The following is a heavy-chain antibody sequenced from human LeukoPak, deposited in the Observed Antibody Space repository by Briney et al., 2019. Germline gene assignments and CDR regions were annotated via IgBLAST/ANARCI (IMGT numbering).Heavy chain of an antibody. J-gene: IGHJ4*02. D-gene: IGHD3-22*01. Sequence: PGGSLRLSCAASGFTFSSYAMSWVRQAPGKGLEWVANIKQDGSEKYYVDSVKGRFTISRDNAKNSLYLQMNSLRAEDTAVYYCAYDSSGYYKFLFDYWGQGTLVTVSS. CDR2: IKQDGSEK. V-gene: IGHV3-7*01. CDR1: GFTFSSYA. CDR3: AYDSSGYYKFLFDY.